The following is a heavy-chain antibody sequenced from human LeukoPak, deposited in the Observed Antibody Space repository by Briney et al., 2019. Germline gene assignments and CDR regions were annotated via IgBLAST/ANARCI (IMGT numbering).Heavy chain of an antibody. CDR2: ISSSSSTI. D-gene: IGHD3-10*01. V-gene: IGHV3-48*01. CDR3: ARDPTYYYGSGIENYYYYYMDV. CDR1: GFTFSSYS. J-gene: IGHJ6*03. Sequence: QSGGSLRLSCAASGFTFSSYSMNWVRQAPGKGLEWVSYISSSSSTIYYADSVKGRFTISRDNAKNSLYLQMNSLRAEDTAVYYCARDPTYYYGSGIENYYYYYMDVWGKGTTVTVSS.